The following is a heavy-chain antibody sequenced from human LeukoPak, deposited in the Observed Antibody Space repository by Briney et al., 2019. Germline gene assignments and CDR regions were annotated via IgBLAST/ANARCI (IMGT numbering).Heavy chain of an antibody. J-gene: IGHJ4*02. Sequence: GGSLRLSCAASGFTFSNYWMSWVRQAPGKGLEWVANIKQDASEIYYVGSVKGRFIISRDNAKNSLFLQMNSLRVEDTAVYHCAKSLLGATSSDYWGQGTLVTVSS. CDR2: IKQDASEI. V-gene: IGHV3-7*03. CDR1: GFTFSNYW. CDR3: AKSLLGATSSDY. D-gene: IGHD1-26*01.